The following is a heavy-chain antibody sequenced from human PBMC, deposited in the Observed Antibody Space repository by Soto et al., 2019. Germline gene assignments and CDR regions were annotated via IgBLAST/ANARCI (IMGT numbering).Heavy chain of an antibody. CDR2: IIPIFGSA. V-gene: IGHV1-69*01. D-gene: IGHD6-6*01. CDR1: GGTFSSNV. CDR3: ARGEQLVRGNYYGMDV. J-gene: IGHJ6*02. Sequence: QVQLVQSGGEVTKPGSSVKVSCKASGGTFSSNVISWVRQVPGQGLEWMGGIIPIFGSANYAQKFQGRVTITADESTSTAYMELKSLRYEDTAVFYCARGEQLVRGNYYGMDVWGQGTTVTVSS.